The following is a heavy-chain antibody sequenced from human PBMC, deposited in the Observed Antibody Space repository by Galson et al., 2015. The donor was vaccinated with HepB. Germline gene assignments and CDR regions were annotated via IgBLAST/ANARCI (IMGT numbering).Heavy chain of an antibody. D-gene: IGHD6-19*01. CDR2: MSGSGYDI. CDR3: AKDIGVAAALDS. J-gene: IGHJ4*02. CDR1: GFSFSTYA. Sequence: SLRLSCAASGFSFSTYAMTWVRQAPGKGLEWVSSMSGSGYDIYYEESVKGRFTISRDNSKDTLYLQMNNLRVEDTAVYYCAKDIGVAAALDSWGQGTLVTVSS. V-gene: IGHV3-23*01.